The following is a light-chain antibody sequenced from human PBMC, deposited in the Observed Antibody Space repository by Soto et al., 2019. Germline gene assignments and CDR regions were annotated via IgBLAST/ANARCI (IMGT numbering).Light chain of an antibody. CDR2: EVS. J-gene: IGLJ1*01. CDR3: SSYTSSSTLV. Sequence: QSALTQPASVSGSPGQSITISCTGTSSDVGAYNYVSWYQQHPGKAPKLMIYEVSDRPSEVSNRFSGSKSGNTASLTISGLQAEDEADYYCSSYTSSSTLVFGTGTKLTVL. CDR1: SSDVGAYNY. V-gene: IGLV2-14*01.